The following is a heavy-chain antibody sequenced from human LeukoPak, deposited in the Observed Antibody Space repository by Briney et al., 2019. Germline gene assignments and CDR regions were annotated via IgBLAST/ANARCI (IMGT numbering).Heavy chain of an antibody. V-gene: IGHV3-48*02. CDR2: IGSSSSTI. CDR1: GFTFSSYG. CDR3: AYYGDRERRGGY. J-gene: IGHJ4*02. Sequence: GGSLRLSCAASGFTFSSYGMNWVRQAPGKGLEWISYIGSSSSTIYYADSVKGRFTISRDNAKNSLYLQMNSLRDEDTAVYYCAYYGDRERRGGYWGQGTLVTVSS. D-gene: IGHD4-17*01.